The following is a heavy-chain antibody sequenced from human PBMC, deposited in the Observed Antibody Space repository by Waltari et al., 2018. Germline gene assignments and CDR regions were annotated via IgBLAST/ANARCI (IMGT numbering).Heavy chain of an antibody. CDR1: GYSIGSGYY. Sequence: QVQLQESGPGLVKPSETLSLTRAVSGYSIGSGYYWGWIRQPPGKGLEWIANIYHSGSTYYSPSLKSRVTISVDTSTNQFSLKLNSVTAADTAVYYCARGPSGYYLDYWGQGTLVTVSS. CDR2: IYHSGST. V-gene: IGHV4-38-2*01. J-gene: IGHJ4*02. D-gene: IGHD3-3*01. CDR3: ARGPSGYYLDY.